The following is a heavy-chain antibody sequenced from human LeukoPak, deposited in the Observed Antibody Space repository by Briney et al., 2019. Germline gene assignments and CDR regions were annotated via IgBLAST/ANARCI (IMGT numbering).Heavy chain of an antibody. CDR3: ARHEGGLHP. V-gene: IGHV4-4*09. J-gene: IGHJ5*02. D-gene: IGHD5-12*01. CDR2: IYTSGST. Sequence: SETLSLTCTDSGGSISSYYWSWIRQPPGKGLEWIGYIYTSGSTNYNPSLKSRVTISVDTSKNQFSLKLSSVTAADTAVYYCARHEGGLHPWGQGTLVTVSS. CDR1: GGSISSYY.